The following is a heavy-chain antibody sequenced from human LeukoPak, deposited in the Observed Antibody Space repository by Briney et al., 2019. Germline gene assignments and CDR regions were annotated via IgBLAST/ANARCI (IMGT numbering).Heavy chain of an antibody. J-gene: IGHJ4*02. CDR1: RFTFSSYE. D-gene: IGHD1-26*01. V-gene: IGHV3-48*03. CDR3: ARNSGSYGFYYFDY. CDR2: ISSSGSTI. Sequence: SGGSLRLSCAASRFTFSSYEMNWVRQAPGKGLEWVSYISSSGSTIYYADSVKGRFTISRDNAKNSLYLQMNSLRAEDTAVYYCARNSGSYGFYYFDYWGQGTLVTVSS.